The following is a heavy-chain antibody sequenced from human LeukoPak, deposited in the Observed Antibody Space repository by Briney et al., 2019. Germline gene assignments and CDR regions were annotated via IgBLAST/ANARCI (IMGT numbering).Heavy chain of an antibody. Sequence: PSETLSFTCTVSGGSISSYYWSWIRQPPGKGLEWIGRIYTSGSTNYNPSLKSRVTMSVDTSKNQFSLKLSSVTAADTAVYYCARALYYYDSSGHQRWFDPWGQGTLVTVSS. V-gene: IGHV4-4*07. CDR2: IYTSGST. CDR3: ARALYYYDSSGHQRWFDP. CDR1: GGSISSYY. D-gene: IGHD3-22*01. J-gene: IGHJ5*02.